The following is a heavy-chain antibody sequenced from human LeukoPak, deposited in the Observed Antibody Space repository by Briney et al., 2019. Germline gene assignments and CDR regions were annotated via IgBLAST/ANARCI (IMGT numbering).Heavy chain of an antibody. V-gene: IGHV1-18*01. D-gene: IGHD2-8*01. CDR1: GYTFTSYG. CDR2: ISAYNGNT. CDR3: ARDLVGYCTNGVCSSGY. J-gene: IGHJ4*02. Sequence: GTSVKVSCKASGYTFTSYGISWVRQAPGQGLEWMGWISAYNGNTSYAQKLQGRVTMTTDTSTSTAYMELRSLRSDDTAVYYCARDLVGYCTNGVCSSGYWGQGTLVTVSS.